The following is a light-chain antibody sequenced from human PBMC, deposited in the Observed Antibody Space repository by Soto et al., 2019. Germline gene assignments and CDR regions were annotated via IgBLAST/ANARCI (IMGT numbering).Light chain of an antibody. Sequence: EIVLTLSPGTLSLSPGERATLSCRASQSITNNYLAWYQQKPGRAHRLLIYGASSRATGIPDRFSGSGSGTDFTLTISRLEPEDFAMYYCQQYGYLVTFGGGTKVEIK. V-gene: IGKV3-20*01. CDR2: GAS. CDR1: QSITNNY. CDR3: QQYGYLVT. J-gene: IGKJ4*01.